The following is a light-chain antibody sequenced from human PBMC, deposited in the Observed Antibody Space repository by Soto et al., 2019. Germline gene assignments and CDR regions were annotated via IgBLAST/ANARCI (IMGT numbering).Light chain of an antibody. CDR1: SSDVGSYNI. CDR3: CSYVGSSTLV. J-gene: IGLJ2*01. V-gene: IGLV2-23*02. Sequence: QSALTQPASVSGSPGQSITISCTGTSSDVGSYNIVSWYQQHPGKAPKLMIYEVTKQPSGVSNRFSGSKSGNTASLTISGLQAEDEADYYCCSYVGSSTLVFGGGTKLTVL. CDR2: EVT.